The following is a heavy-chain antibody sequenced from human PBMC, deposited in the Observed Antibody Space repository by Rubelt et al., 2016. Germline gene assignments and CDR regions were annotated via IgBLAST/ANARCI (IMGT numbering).Heavy chain of an antibody. V-gene: IGHV4-59*01. CDR1: GGSISTYY. Sequence: QVQLQESGPGLVKPSETLSLTCTVSGGSISTYYWSWIRQPPGKGLEWIGYIFYSGSTNYNPSLQSRVTISVDTSKNQFSLKLSSVTAADTAVYYCARSRAWTARRDAFDIWGQGTMVTVSS. CDR3: ARSRAWTARRDAFDI. CDR2: IFYSGST. J-gene: IGHJ3*02. D-gene: IGHD6-6*01.